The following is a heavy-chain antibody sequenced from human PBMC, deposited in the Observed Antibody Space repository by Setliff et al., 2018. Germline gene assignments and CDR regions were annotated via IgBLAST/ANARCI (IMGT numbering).Heavy chain of an antibody. Sequence: PSETLTLTCNVSGDSSSSTYHWCFIRQSPGKGLEWIGTIYHSGNTYYNPSLNSRLTISVDTSKNQFSLRLTSVTAPDTAIYYWARVRNTQNGFFDYWSQGTWVTVSS. D-gene: IGHD1-1*01. V-gene: IGHV4-38-2*02. CDR3: ARVRNTQNGFFDY. CDR2: IYHSGNT. CDR1: GDSSSSTYH. J-gene: IGHJ4*02.